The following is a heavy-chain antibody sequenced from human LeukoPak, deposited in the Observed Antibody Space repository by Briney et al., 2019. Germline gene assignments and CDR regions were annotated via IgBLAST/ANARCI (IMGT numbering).Heavy chain of an antibody. V-gene: IGHV1-69*05. CDR3: ARVRYYDSSGYYYFDY. D-gene: IGHD3-22*01. CDR2: IIPIFGTA. Sequence: ASVKVSCKASGGTFSSYAISWVRQAPGQGLEWIGRIIPIFGTANYAQKFQGRVTITTDESTSTAYMELSSLRSEDTAVYYCARVRYYDSSGYYYFDYWGQGTLVTVSS. J-gene: IGHJ4*02. CDR1: GGTFSSYA.